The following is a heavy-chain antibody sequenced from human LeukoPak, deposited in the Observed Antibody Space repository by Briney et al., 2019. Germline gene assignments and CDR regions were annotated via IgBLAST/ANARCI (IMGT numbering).Heavy chain of an antibody. Sequence: GGSLRPSCAASGVTVSNNYMRWVRQAPGKGPEWVSLIYSGGDTFYADAVKGRFTISRDGSKNTLYLQMNSLRAEDTAVYYCARDPPAEAINTYAWGQGTLVTVSS. CDR3: ARDPPAEAINTYA. D-gene: IGHD6-13*01. CDR1: GVTVSNNY. J-gene: IGHJ5*02. CDR2: IYSGGDT. V-gene: IGHV3-66*01.